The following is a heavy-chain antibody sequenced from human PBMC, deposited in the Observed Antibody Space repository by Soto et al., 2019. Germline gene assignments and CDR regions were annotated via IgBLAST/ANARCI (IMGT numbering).Heavy chain of an antibody. J-gene: IGHJ4*02. CDR2: LYTGGST. D-gene: IGHD4-4*01. CDR3: ARDSYSKY. CDR1: GFTVSSSY. V-gene: IGHV3-66*01. Sequence: GGSLRLSCEASGFTVSSSYMSWVRQAPGKGLEWVSVLYTGGSTYYADSVKGRFTISRDNSKNTPYLQMNSLRAEDTAGYYCARDSYSKYSGQGTLVTVSS.